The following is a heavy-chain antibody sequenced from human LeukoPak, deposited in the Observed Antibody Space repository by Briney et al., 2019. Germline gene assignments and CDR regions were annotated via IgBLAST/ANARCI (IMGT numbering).Heavy chain of an antibody. CDR3: AKESSEVSGYIPYYYYYGMDV. CDR1: GFTFSSYG. CDR2: IWYDGSNK. D-gene: IGHD3-3*01. Sequence: GGSLRLSCAASGFTFSSYGMHWVRQAPGKGLEWVAVIWYDGSNKYYADSVKGRFTISRDNSKNTLYLQMNSLRAEDTAVYYCAKESSEVSGYIPYYYYYGMDVWGQGTTVTVSS. J-gene: IGHJ6*02. V-gene: IGHV3-30*02.